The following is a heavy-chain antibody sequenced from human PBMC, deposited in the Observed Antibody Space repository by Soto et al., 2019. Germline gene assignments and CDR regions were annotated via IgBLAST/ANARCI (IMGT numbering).Heavy chain of an antibody. J-gene: IGHJ6*02. CDR1: GYSFTSYW. V-gene: IGHV5-10-1*01. CDR2: IDPSDSYT. CDR3: ASGKAAAGQYYYYYYGMDV. Sequence: PEASLKISCSGSGYSFTSYWISWVRQMPWKGLEWMGRIDPSDSYTNYSPSFQGHVTISADKSISTAYLQWSSLKASDTAMYYCASGKAAAGQYYYYYYGMDVWGQGTTVTVSS. D-gene: IGHD6-13*01.